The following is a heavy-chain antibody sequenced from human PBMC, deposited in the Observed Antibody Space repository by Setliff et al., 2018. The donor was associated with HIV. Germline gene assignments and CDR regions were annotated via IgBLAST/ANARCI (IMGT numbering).Heavy chain of an antibody. CDR1: GGYITTYY. Sequence: SETLSLTCTVSGGYITTYYWSWIRQPPGKGLEWIGYIYYSGSTNYNPSLKSRVTISVDTSKNQFSLKLSSVTAADTAAYHCARLHYYDRSGLTVGAFDIWGQETMVTVSS. J-gene: IGHJ3*02. D-gene: IGHD3-22*01. CDR3: ARLHYYDRSGLTVGAFDI. CDR2: IYYSGST. V-gene: IGHV4-59*08.